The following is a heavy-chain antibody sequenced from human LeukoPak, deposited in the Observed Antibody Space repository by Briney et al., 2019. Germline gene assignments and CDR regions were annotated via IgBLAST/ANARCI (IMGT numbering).Heavy chain of an antibody. D-gene: IGHD6-6*01. CDR3: ARVPQYSSSSRNWFDP. CDR2: INHSGST. CDR1: GGSFSGYY. V-gene: IGHV4-34*01. J-gene: IGHJ5*02. Sequence: SETLSLTCAVYGGSFSGYYWSWIRQPPGKGLEWIGEINHSGSTNYNPSLKSRVTISVDTSKNQFSLKLSSVTAADTAVYYCARVPQYSSSSRNWFDPWGQGTLVTVSS.